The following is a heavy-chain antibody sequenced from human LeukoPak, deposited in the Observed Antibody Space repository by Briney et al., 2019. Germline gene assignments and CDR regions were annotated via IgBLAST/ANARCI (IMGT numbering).Heavy chain of an antibody. V-gene: IGHV1-18*01. CDR2: ISAYNGNT. Sequence: ASVKVSCKASGYTFTSYGISWARQAPGQGLEWMGWISAYNGNTNYAQKLQGRVTMTTDTSTSTAYMELRSLRSDDTAVYYCARDWAGPITMVRGDAFDIWGQGTMVTVSS. CDR1: GYTFTSYG. CDR3: ARDWAGPITMVRGDAFDI. D-gene: IGHD3-10*01. J-gene: IGHJ3*02.